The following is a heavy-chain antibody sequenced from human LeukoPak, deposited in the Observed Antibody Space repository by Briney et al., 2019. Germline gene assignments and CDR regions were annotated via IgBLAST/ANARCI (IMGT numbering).Heavy chain of an antibody. Sequence: GESLKISCKGSGYRFTSYWIGWVRQRPGKGLEGMAIIYPCDFDARYSPSFQGHVTISVDNSINPASLQWSTLKASDTAMYFCGSQEFEHSSLPIWLDPGGQGTLVIVSS. CDR2: IYPCDFDA. CDR3: GSQEFEHSSLPIWLDP. CDR1: GYRFTSYW. V-gene: IGHV5-51*01. D-gene: IGHD6-6*01. J-gene: IGHJ5*02.